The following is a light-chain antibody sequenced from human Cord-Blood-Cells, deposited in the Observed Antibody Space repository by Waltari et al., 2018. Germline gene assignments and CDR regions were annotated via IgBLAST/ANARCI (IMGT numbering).Light chain of an antibody. Sequence: DIVMTQSPDSLAVSLGERATINRKSCQSVLYSSNNKNYLAWYQQKPGQPPKLLIYWASTRESGVPDRFSGSGSGTDFTLTISSLQAEDVAVYYCQQYYSTPYTFGQGTKLEIK. CDR3: QQYYSTPYT. CDR2: WAS. V-gene: IGKV4-1*01. J-gene: IGKJ2*01. CDR1: QSVLYSSNNKNY.